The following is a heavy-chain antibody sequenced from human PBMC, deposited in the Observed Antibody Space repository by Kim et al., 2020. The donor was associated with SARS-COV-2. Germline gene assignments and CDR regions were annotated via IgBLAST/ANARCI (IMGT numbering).Heavy chain of an antibody. V-gene: IGHV3-74*03. Sequence: GGSLRLSCAASGVVFSRYWVHWVRQAPGKGLVWVSRINNNASSVSYADSVRGRFTITRDTAKNTVFLQMNNLRAEDTAVYFCELLGAAGGSYFDYWGQGTLVTVSS. CDR1: GVVFSRYW. CDR3: ELLGAAGGSYFDY. D-gene: IGHD1-26*01. CDR2: INNNASSV. J-gene: IGHJ4*02.